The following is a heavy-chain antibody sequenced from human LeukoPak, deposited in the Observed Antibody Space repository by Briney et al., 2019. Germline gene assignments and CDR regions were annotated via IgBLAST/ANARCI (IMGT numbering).Heavy chain of an antibody. CDR3: TRAPYNSENYPYCFDF. CDR2: IRSTTHSGTT. Sequence: GGSLRLSCAASGFTFTNAWMSWVRQAPGKGLEWVSFIRSTTHSGTTEYAASVKGRFTMSRDDSKRIAYLQMNSLITEDTAVYYCTRAPYNSENYPYCFDFWGQGTLVTVSS. D-gene: IGHD1-7*01. J-gene: IGHJ4*02. V-gene: IGHV3-49*04. CDR1: GFTFTNAW.